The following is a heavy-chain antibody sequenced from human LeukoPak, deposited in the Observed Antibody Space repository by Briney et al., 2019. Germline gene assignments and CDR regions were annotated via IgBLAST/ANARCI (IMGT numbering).Heavy chain of an antibody. CDR1: GYTFTGYY. V-gene: IGHV1-2*04. D-gene: IGHD3-10*01. Sequence: GASVKVSCKASGYTFTGYYMHWVRQAPGQGLEWMGWINPNSGGTNYAQKFQGWVTMTRDTSISTAYMELSRLRSDDTAVYYCARRIYGSGSPNFDFWGQGTLVTVSS. CDR2: INPNSGGT. J-gene: IGHJ4*02. CDR3: ARRIYGSGSPNFDF.